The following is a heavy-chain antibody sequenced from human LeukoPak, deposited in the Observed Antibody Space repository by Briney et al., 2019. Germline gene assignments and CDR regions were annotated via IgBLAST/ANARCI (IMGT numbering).Heavy chain of an antibody. J-gene: IGHJ4*02. CDR3: ARGGGLRRTFDY. Sequence: SGGSLRLSCAASGFTLSSYEMNRVRQAPGKGLEWVSYISSSGSTIYYADSVKGRFTISIDNAKNSLYLQMNSRRAEDTAVYYCARGGGLRRTFDYWGQGTLVTVSS. V-gene: IGHV3-48*03. D-gene: IGHD4-17*01. CDR2: ISSSGSTI. CDR1: GFTLSSYE.